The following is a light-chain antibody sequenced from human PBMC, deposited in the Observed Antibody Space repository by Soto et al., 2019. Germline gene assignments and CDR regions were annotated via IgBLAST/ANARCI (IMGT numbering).Light chain of an antibody. CDR3: QQYHNLWT. V-gene: IGKV3-15*01. J-gene: IGKJ1*01. CDR1: QSVSSN. CDR2: GAS. Sequence: EIVMTQSPATLSVSPGEGVTLSCRASQSVSSNLAWYQQRPGQAPRLLIYGASTRATGIPARFSGSGSGTEFTLTISSLQSEDFALYYCQQYHNLWTFGQGTKV.